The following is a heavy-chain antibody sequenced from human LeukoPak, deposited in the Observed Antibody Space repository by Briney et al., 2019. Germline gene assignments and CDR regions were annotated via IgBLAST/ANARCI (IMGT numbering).Heavy chain of an antibody. J-gene: IGHJ4*02. Sequence: GASVKVSCKASGGTFSSYAISWVRQAPGQGLGWMGRIIPILGIANYAQKFQGRVTITADKSTSTAYMELSSLRSEDTAVYYCARTEDYYDSSGYYDYWGQGTLVTVSS. CDR1: GGTFSSYA. D-gene: IGHD3-22*01. V-gene: IGHV1-69*04. CDR2: IIPILGIA. CDR3: ARTEDYYDSSGYYDY.